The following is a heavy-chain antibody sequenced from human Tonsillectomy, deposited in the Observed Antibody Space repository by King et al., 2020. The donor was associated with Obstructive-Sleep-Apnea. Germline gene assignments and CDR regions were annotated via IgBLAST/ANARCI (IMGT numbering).Heavy chain of an antibody. CDR2: IYYSGST. CDR3: ARENYDILTGRYYYYGMDV. Sequence: QLQESGPGLVKPSETLSLTCTVSGGSISSYYWSWIRQPPGKGLEWIGYIYYSGSTNYNPSRKSRVTISVDTSKNQFSLKLSSVTAADTAVYYCARENYDILTGRYYYYGMDVWGQGTTVTVSS. V-gene: IGHV4-59*01. J-gene: IGHJ6*02. CDR1: GGSISSYY. D-gene: IGHD3-9*01.